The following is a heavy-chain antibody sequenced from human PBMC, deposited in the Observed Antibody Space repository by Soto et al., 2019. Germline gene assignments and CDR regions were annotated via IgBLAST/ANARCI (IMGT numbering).Heavy chain of an antibody. CDR2: IYYSGST. Sequence: SETLSLTCTVSGGSISSGGYYWSWIRQHPGKGLEWIGYIYYSGSTYYNPSLKSRVTISVDTSKNQFSLKLSSVTAADTAVYYCARSASSTSCYSIWGKGTTVTVS. D-gene: IGHD2-2*01. CDR1: GGSISSGGYY. J-gene: IGHJ6*03. V-gene: IGHV4-31*03. CDR3: ARSASSTSCYSI.